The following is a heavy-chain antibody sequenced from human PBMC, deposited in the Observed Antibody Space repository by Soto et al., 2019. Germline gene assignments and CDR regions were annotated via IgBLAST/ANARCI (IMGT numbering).Heavy chain of an antibody. CDR3: ARMTTVTTSHWFDP. V-gene: IGHV1-8*01. CDR1: GYTFTSYD. D-gene: IGHD4-17*01. J-gene: IGHJ5*02. CDR2: MNLNSCNT. Sequence: ASVKVSCKASGYTFTSYDINWVRQAIGQGLEWMGWMNLNSCNTNYAQKFQGRVTMTRNTSMSTASMELRSLRSDDTAVYYCARMTTVTTSHWFDPWGQGTLVTVSS.